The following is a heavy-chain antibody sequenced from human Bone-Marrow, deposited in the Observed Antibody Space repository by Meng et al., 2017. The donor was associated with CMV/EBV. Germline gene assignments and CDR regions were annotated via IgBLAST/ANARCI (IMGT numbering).Heavy chain of an antibody. D-gene: IGHD3-10*01. CDR1: GYTFTGYY. CDR2: INPNSGAA. Sequence: ASVKVSCKASGYTFTGYYMHWVRQAPGQGLEWMGWINPNSGAANYAQKFQGRVTMTRDTSISSAYMELSRLRSDVTAVYYSARRVVSVVAGSLDYWGQGTLVTVSS. CDR3: ARRVVSVVAGSLDY. J-gene: IGHJ4*02. V-gene: IGHV1-2*02.